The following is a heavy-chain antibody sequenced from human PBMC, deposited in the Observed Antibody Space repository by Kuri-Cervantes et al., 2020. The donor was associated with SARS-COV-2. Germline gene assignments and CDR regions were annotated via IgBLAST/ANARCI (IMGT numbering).Heavy chain of an antibody. Sequence: GGSLRLSCAASGFTFSHFGMFWVRQAPGKGLEWVAFIRYDGNYKTYADAVEGRFTISRDNSKNTLYLQMDNLRAEDRAVYYCAKDLIAAAGNDYFYMDVWGTGTTVTVSS. CDR3: AKDLIAAAGNDYFYMDV. CDR1: GFTFSHFG. V-gene: IGHV3-30*02. CDR2: IRYDGNYK. J-gene: IGHJ6*03. D-gene: IGHD6-13*01.